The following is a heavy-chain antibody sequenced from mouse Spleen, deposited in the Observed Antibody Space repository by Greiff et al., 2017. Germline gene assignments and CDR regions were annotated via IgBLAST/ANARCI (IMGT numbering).Heavy chain of an antibody. J-gene: IGHJ4*01. Sequence: QVQLQQSGAELVRPGASVTLSCKASGYTFTDYEMHWVKQTPVHGLEWIGAIDPETGGTAYNQKFKGKAILTADKSSSTAYMELRSLTSEDSAVYYCTRGRSSYYAMDYWGQGTSVTVSS. D-gene: IGHD1-1*01. CDR3: TRGRSSYYAMDY. CDR1: GYTFTDYE. V-gene: IGHV1-15*01. CDR2: IDPETGGT.